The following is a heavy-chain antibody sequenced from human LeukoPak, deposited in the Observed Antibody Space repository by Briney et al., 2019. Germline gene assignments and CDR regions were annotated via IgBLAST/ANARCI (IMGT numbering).Heavy chain of an antibody. J-gene: IGHJ5*02. D-gene: IGHD2-2*01. CDR1: GYTFTGYY. Sequence: ASVKVSCKASGYTFTGYYMHWVRQAPGQGLEWMGWINPNSGDTNYAQKFQGRVTMTRDTSISTAYMELSRLRSDDTAVYYCARIWGSSTSCYDCWFDPWGQGTLVTVSS. CDR3: ARIWGSSTSCYDCWFDP. CDR2: INPNSGDT. V-gene: IGHV1-2*02.